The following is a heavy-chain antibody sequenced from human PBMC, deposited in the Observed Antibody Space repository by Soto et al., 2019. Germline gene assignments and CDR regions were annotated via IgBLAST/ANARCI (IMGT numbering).Heavy chain of an antibody. CDR2: ISAYNGNT. D-gene: IGHD3-22*01. Sequence: QVQLVQSGAEVKKPGASVKVSCKASGYSFTNYGITSVRQAPGQRLEWMGWISAYNGNTYYAENLQGRLTMTTDTSTSTAYMELRTLGSDDTAVYYCARVEDYFDSSGYAHWGQGTLVTVSS. CDR3: ARVEDYFDSSGYAH. V-gene: IGHV1-18*04. J-gene: IGHJ4*02. CDR1: GYSFTNYG.